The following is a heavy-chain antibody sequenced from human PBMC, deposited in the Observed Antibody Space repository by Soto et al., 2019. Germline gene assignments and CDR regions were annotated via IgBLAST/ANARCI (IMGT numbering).Heavy chain of an antibody. D-gene: IGHD3-10*01. J-gene: IGHJ6*02. Sequence: EVQLVESGGGLVKSGGSLRLSCVASRFTFSAFSMNWVRQAPGKGLEWVSSISITGDYIYYADSVMGRFTISRDNAKNSLYLQMNSLRAEDTAVYYCARDSRVRTRGIMRGIVGMDVWGQWTAVTVSS. CDR3: ARDSRVRTRGIMRGIVGMDV. CDR2: ISITGDYI. V-gene: IGHV3-21*02. CDR1: RFTFSAFS.